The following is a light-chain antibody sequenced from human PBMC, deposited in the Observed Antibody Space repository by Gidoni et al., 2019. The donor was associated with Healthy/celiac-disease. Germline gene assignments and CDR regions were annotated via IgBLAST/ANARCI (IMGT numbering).Light chain of an antibody. V-gene: IGKV3-15*01. CDR1: QSVSSN. CDR3: QQYNNWPPYT. CDR2: GAS. Sequence: EIVMPQSPPTLSVSPGERATLSCRPSQSVSSNLAWYQQNPGQAPRLLIYGASTRATGIPARFSGSGSGTEFTLTISSLQSEDFAVYYCQQYNNWPPYTFGQGTKLEIK. J-gene: IGKJ2*01.